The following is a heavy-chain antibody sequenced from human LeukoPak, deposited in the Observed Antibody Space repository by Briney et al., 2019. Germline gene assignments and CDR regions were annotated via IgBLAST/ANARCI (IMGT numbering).Heavy chain of an antibody. CDR3: ARGGPIRSQFDSFDY. CDR1: RYTFTGYY. J-gene: IGHJ4*02. Sequence: ASVKVSCKASRYTFTGYYMHWVRQAPGQGLEWMGIINPSGGSTSYAQKFQGRVTMTRDTSTSTVYMELSSLRSEDTAVYYCARGGPIRSQFDSFDYWGQGTLVTVSS. CDR2: INPSGGST. V-gene: IGHV1-46*01. D-gene: IGHD2-21*01.